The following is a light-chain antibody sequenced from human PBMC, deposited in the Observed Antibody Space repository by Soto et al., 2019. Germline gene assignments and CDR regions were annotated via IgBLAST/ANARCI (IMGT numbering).Light chain of an antibody. CDR1: QSVTNNF. CDR2: HTS. CDR3: QQYDTSRT. Sequence: IVLTQSPATLSLSPGERATLSCRASQSVTNNFLAWYQQKPGQPPRLLIYHTSGRPNGIPDRFSGSGSGTDFTLTISRLEPEDFAVYYCQQYDTSRTFGQGTKVEVK. J-gene: IGKJ1*01. V-gene: IGKV3-20*01.